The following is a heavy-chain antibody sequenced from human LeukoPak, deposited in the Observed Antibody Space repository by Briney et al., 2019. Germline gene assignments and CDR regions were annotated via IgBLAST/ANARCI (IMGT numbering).Heavy chain of an antibody. CDR2: IRPDGSSV. CDR1: GFTFSETW. V-gene: IGHV3-7*01. CDR3: WHPLIQGAVS. Sequence: GGSLRLSCAASGFTFSETWMSWVRQAPGKGLEWVANIRPDGSSVAYVDSVKGRFAISRDNAKSSLSLQMNTLRVEDTAVYYCWHPLIQGAVSWGQGTLVTVSS. J-gene: IGHJ5*02. D-gene: IGHD3-10*01.